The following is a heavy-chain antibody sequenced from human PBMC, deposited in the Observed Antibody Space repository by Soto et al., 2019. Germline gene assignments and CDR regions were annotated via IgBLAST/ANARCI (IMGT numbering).Heavy chain of an antibody. J-gene: IGHJ4*02. V-gene: IGHV3-11*06. Sequence: GGSLRLSCEVSGFTFSGFYMSWIRQAPGKGLERLSYISPNSNYRQYAESVKGRHTISRDNAKNSLSLQMNSLRVEDTAVYYCVRGGGGGQFDSWGQGTLVTVSS. CDR3: VRGGGGGQFDS. D-gene: IGHD2-21*01. CDR2: ISPNSNYR. CDR1: GFTFSGFY.